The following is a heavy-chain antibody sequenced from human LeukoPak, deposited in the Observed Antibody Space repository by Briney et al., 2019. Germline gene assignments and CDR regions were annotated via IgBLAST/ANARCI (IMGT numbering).Heavy chain of an antibody. CDR2: IYSDNT. CDR1: GFTFSSYW. J-gene: IGHJ4*02. Sequence: GGSLRLSCAASGFTFSSYWMSWVRQAPGKGLEWVSFIYSDNTHYSDSVKGRFTISRDNSKNTLYLQMNSLRAEDTAVYYCARDRTSIVGATTVLAYWGQGTLVTVSS. CDR3: ARDRTSIVGATTVLAY. V-gene: IGHV3-66*03. D-gene: IGHD1-26*01.